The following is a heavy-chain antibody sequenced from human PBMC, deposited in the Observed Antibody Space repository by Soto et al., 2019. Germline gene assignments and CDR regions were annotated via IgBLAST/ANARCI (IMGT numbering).Heavy chain of an antibody. Sequence: QVQLVESGGGVVQPGRSLSLSCAASGFTFSSYGIHWVRQAPGKGLEWVAVIWYDGSNKYYADSVKGRFTISRDNSKXXXXXXXXXXXXXXXXXXXXXRXXXXXXXXYHGMDVWGQGTTVTVSS. CDR2: IWYDGSNK. CDR3: XRXXXXXXXXYHGMDV. J-gene: IGHJ6*02. CDR1: GFTFSSYG. V-gene: IGHV3-33*01.